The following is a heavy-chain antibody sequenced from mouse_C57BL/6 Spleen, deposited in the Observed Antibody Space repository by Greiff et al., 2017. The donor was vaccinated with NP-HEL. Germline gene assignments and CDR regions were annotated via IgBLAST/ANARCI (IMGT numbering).Heavy chain of an antibody. CDR1: GYTFTSYW. V-gene: IGHV1-52*01. CDR2: IDPSDSET. J-gene: IGHJ1*03. Sequence: QVQLQQPGAELVRPGSSVKLSCKASGYTFTSYWMHWVKQRPIQGLEWIGNIDPSDSETNYNQKFKDKATLTVDKSSSTAYMQLSSLTSEDSAVYYGARDYGSSYRYFDVWGTGTTVTVSS. CDR3: ARDYGSSYRYFDV. D-gene: IGHD1-1*01.